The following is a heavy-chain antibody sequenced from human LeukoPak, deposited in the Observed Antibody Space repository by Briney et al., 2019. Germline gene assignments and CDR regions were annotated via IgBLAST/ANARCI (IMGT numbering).Heavy chain of an antibody. V-gene: IGHV4-39*01. Sequence: SETLSVTCTVSGDSISSSSYYWGWIRQPPGKGLEWIGSIYYTGTTYYNPSLKSRVTISVDASKNQFSLKVRSVTAADTAVYYCARHGLGYYYYMDVWGKGTTVTVSS. J-gene: IGHJ6*03. CDR1: GDSISSSSYY. CDR2: IYYTGTT. CDR3: ARHGLGYYYYMDV. D-gene: IGHD3-16*01.